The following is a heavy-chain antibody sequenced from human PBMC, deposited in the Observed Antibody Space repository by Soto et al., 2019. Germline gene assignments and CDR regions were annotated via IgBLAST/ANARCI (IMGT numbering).Heavy chain of an antibody. CDR1: GGTFSSYA. CDR3: ARDVLDPPSFGVVIPDYLYYYYGMDV. CDR2: IIPIFGTA. J-gene: IGHJ6*02. D-gene: IGHD3-3*01. Sequence: SVKVSCKASGGTFSSYAISWVRQAPGQGLEWMGGIIPIFGTANYAQKFQGRVTITADESTSTAYMELSSLRSEDTAVYYCARDVLDPPSFGVVIPDYLYYYYGMDVWGQGTTVTVSS. V-gene: IGHV1-69*13.